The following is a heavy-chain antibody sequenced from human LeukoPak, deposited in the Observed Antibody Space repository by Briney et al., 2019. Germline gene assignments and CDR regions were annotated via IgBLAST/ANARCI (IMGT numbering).Heavy chain of an antibody. Sequence: PGGSLRLSCAASGFTFSSYAMSWVRQAPGKGLEWVSAISGSGGSTYYADSVKGRFTISRDNSKNTLYLQMNSLRAEDTAVYHCVKRGSSGWYVPAGIDYWGQGTLVTVSS. J-gene: IGHJ4*02. CDR1: GFTFSSYA. D-gene: IGHD6-19*01. CDR3: VKRGSSGWYVPAGIDY. V-gene: IGHV3-23*01. CDR2: ISGSGGST.